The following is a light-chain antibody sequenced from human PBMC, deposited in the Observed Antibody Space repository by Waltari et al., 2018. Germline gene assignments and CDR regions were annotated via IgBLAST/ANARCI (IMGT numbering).Light chain of an antibody. Sequence: EIVLTQSPGTLSLSPGERATLSCRASQGVGKYLAWYQQRPGQAPRLLLYHTSIMATGIPDRFSGSGSGTDSSLTISRLEPEDFAVYYCQKYDFLPATFGQGTTVEIK. CDR1: QGVGKY. J-gene: IGKJ1*01. CDR2: HTS. V-gene: IGKV3-20*01. CDR3: QKYDFLPAT.